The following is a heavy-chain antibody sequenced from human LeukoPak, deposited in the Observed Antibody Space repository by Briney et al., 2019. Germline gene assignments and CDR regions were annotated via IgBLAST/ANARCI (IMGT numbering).Heavy chain of an antibody. J-gene: IGHJ4*02. Sequence: SETLSLTCAVYGGSFSGYYWSWIRQPPGKGLEWIGEINHSGSTNCNPSLKSRVTISVDTSKNQFSLKLSSVTAADTAVYYCAGSGYSGYDLNYWGQGTLVTVPS. CDR1: GGSFSGYY. CDR2: INHSGST. D-gene: IGHD5-12*01. CDR3: AGSGYSGYDLNY. V-gene: IGHV4-34*01.